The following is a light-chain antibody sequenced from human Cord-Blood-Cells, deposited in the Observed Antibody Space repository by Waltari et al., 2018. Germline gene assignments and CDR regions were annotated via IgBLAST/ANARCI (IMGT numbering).Light chain of an antibody. J-gene: IGKJ2*01. V-gene: IGKV3-15*01. CDR1: QSGSSN. Sequence: EIVMTQSPSTLSVSPGERATPSCRASQSGSSNLAWYQQKPGQAPRLLIYGASTRATGIPARFSGSGSGTEFTLTISSLQSEDFAVYYCQQYNNWPPMYTFGQGTKLEIK. CDR3: QQYNNWPPMYT. CDR2: GAS.